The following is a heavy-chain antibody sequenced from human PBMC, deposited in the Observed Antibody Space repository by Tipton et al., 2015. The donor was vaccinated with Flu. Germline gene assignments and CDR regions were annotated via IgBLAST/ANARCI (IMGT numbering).Heavy chain of an antibody. CDR3: ATTSGSYVDDYFDY. J-gene: IGHJ4*02. CDR1: GYTLSELS. CDR2: FDPEDGET. V-gene: IGHV1-24*01. Sequence: QMQLVQSGAEVKKPGASVKVSCKVSGYTLSELSMDWVRQAPGKGLEWMGGFDPEDGETIYAQKFRGRVTMTEDTSTDTAYMELASLRSEDTAIYYCATTSGSYVDDYFDYWGQGTLVTVSS. D-gene: IGHD1-26*01.